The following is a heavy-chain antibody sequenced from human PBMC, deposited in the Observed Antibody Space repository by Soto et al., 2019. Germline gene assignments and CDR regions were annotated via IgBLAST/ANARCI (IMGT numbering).Heavy chain of an antibody. CDR2: IYYSGST. V-gene: IGHV4-31*03. D-gene: IGHD6-19*01. CDR1: GGSISSGGYY. Sequence: PSETLSLTCTVSGGSISSGGYYWSWIRQHPGKGLEWIGYIYYSGSTYYNPSLKSRVTISVDTSKNQFSLKLSSVTAADTAVYYCARDRAGYSSGWYGFLALWGQGTLVTVSS. CDR3: ARDRAGYSSGWYGFLAL. J-gene: IGHJ4*02.